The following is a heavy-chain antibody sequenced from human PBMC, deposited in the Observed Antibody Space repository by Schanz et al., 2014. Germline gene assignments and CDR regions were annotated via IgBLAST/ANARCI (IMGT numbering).Heavy chain of an antibody. CDR3: ARDRQQLVGRIGYYYGMDV. D-gene: IGHD6-13*01. CDR2: ISSSSSYI. J-gene: IGHJ6*02. CDR1: GFSFSDYS. V-gene: IGHV3-21*06. Sequence: EVQLVESGGGLVQSGGSLRLSCAASGFSFSDYSMNWVRQAPGKGLEWVSSISSSSSYIYYADSVKGRFTISRDNAKSSLFLQMNSLRAEDTAVYYCARDRQQLVGRIGYYYGMDVWGQGTTVTVSS.